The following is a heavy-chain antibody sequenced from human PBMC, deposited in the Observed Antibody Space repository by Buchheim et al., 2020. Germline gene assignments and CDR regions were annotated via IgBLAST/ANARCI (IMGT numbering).Heavy chain of an antibody. V-gene: IGHV3-23*01. Sequence: EVQLLESGGGLVQPGGSLRLSCAASGFTFSSYAMSWVRQAPGKGLEWVSAISGSGGSTYYADSVKGRFTISRDNSKNTLYLQMNSLRAEDTAVYYCAKETYYDFWSGYSLAGFQSYGMDVWGQGTT. CDR1: GFTFSSYA. D-gene: IGHD3-3*01. J-gene: IGHJ6*02. CDR3: AKETYYDFWSGYSLAGFQSYGMDV. CDR2: ISGSGGST.